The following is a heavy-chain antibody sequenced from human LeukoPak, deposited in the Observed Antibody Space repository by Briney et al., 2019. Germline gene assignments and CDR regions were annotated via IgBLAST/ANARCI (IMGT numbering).Heavy chain of an antibody. CDR2: IYHSGST. V-gene: IGHV4-4*02. Sequence: SETLSLTCAVSGGSISSSNWWSWVRQPPGKGLEWIGEIYHSGSTNYNPSLKSRVTISVDKSKNQFSLKLSSVTAADTAVYYCASLISRRLTDYWGQGTLVTVSP. D-gene: IGHD3-16*01. CDR3: ASLISRRLTDY. CDR1: GGSISSSNW. J-gene: IGHJ4*02.